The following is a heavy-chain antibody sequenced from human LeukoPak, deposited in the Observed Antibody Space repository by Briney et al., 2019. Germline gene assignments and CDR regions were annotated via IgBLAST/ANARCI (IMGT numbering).Heavy chain of an antibody. CDR2: IYTRGRT. Sequence: SETLSLTCTVSGGSISSYSWSWIRQPARKGLEWIWRIYTRGRTNYHPSLKRRVTMSVDTSKNQFSLKLSAETAADTAVYYCARDWGNYYYYYMDVRVKGTTVTVSS. J-gene: IGHJ6*03. D-gene: IGHD3-16*01. CDR3: ARDWGNYYYYYMDV. CDR1: GGSISSYS. V-gene: IGHV4-4*07.